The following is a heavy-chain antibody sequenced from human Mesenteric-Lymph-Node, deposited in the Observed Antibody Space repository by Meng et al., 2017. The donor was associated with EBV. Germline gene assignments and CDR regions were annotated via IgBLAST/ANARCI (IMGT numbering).Heavy chain of an antibody. CDR2: IHYSGDT. Sequence: QVQLQGSGPGLVKPSQTASLTCAVSGGSIAGGSYWSWVRQPPGKGLEWIAFIHYSGDTYYNPSLKSRLTISVDTSKDQFSLRLRSVTAADTAVYYCARRSGSYYGYFDYWGQGTLVTVSS. V-gene: IGHV4-30-4*01. CDR3: ARRSGSYYGYFDY. D-gene: IGHD1-26*01. CDR1: GGSIAGGSY. J-gene: IGHJ4*02.